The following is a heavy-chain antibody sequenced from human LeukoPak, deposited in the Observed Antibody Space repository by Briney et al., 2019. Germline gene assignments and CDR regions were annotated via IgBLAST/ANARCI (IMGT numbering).Heavy chain of an antibody. CDR1: GGSFSGYY. J-gene: IGHJ4*02. CDR2: INHSGST. V-gene: IGHV4-34*01. D-gene: IGHD3-16*02. CDR3: ARGRNMITFGGVIAPFDY. Sequence: PSETLSLTCAVYGGSFSGYYWGWIRQPPGKGLEWIGEINHSGSTNYNPSLKSRVTISVDTSKNQFSLKLSSVTAADTAVYYCARGRNMITFGGVIAPFDYWGQGTLVTVSS.